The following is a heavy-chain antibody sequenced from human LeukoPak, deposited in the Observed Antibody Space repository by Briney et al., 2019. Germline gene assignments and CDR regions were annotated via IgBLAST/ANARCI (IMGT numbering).Heavy chain of an antibody. CDR3: ARERIGAVAGGSRYFDY. CDR2: ISAYNGNT. CDR1: GYTFTSYG. D-gene: IGHD6-19*01. V-gene: IGHV1-18*04. J-gene: IGHJ4*02. Sequence: ASVTVSCKASGYTFTSYGISWVRQAPGQGLEWMGWISAYNGNTNCAQKLQGRVTMTTDTSTSTAYMELRSLRSDDTAVYYCARERIGAVAGGSRYFDYWGQGTLVTVSS.